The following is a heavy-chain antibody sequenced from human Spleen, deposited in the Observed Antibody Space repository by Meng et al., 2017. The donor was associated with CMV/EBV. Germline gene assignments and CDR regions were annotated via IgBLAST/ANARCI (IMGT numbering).Heavy chain of an antibody. CDR3: AREFSSSWSGGPPGGYFQH. J-gene: IGHJ1*01. V-gene: IGHV3-30*04. CDR1: FSSYA. D-gene: IGHD6-13*01. Sequence: FSSYAMHCVRQAPGKGLEWVAVISYDGSNKYYADSVKGRFTISRDNSKNTLYLQMNSLRAEDTAVYYCAREFSSSWSGGPPGGYFQHWGQGTLVTVSS. CDR2: ISYDGSNK.